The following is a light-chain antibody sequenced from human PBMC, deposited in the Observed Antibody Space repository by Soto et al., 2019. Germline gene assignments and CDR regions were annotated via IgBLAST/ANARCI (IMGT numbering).Light chain of an antibody. J-gene: IGKJ1*01. CDR3: QQSYSSTKA. V-gene: IGKV1-39*01. CDR2: AAS. CDR1: QSISSY. Sequence: DVPMTQSPYTLSASVGDRVTITCRASQSISSYLNWYQQKPGKAPKLLIYAASSLQSGVPSRFSGSGSGTDFTLTISSLQPEDFATYYCQQSYSSTKAFGQGTKVDI.